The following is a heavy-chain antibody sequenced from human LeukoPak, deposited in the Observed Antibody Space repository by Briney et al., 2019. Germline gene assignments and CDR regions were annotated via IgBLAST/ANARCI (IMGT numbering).Heavy chain of an antibody. CDR2: IYYSGAT. Sequence: KPSETLSLTCTVSGGSISSSIYYWAWIRQPPGKGLEWIGSIYYSGATYYNPSLKSRVTISIDTSKNQFSLKLSSVTAADTAVYYCARVAQYSNGCHYWGQGTLVTVSS. CDR3: ARVAQYSNGCHY. D-gene: IGHD6-19*01. V-gene: IGHV4-39*01. J-gene: IGHJ4*02. CDR1: GGSISSSIYY.